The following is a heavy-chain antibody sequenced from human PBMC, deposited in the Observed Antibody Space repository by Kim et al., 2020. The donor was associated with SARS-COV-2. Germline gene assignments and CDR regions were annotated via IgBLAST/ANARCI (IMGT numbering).Heavy chain of an antibody. J-gene: IGHJ6*02. V-gene: IGHV3-15*01. CDR3: TTGSVDTAMVGYYYYGMDV. Sequence: GGSLRLSCAASGFTFSNAWMSWVRQAPGKGLEWVGRIKSKTDGGTTDYAAPVKGRFTISRDDSKNTLYVQMNSLKTEDTAVYYCTTGSVDTAMVGYYYYGMDVWGQGTTVTVSS. CDR2: IKSKTDGGTT. CDR1: GFTFSNAW. D-gene: IGHD5-18*01.